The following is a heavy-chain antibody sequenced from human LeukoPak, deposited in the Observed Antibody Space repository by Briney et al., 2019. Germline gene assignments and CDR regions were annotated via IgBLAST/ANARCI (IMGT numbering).Heavy chain of an antibody. Sequence: PSETPSLTCTVPGGSISSYYWSWIRQPPGKGLEWIGYIFSTGSTNYSPSLKSRVTISVDPSKNQFSLKLSSVTAADTAVYYCSESRRSFDWFDPWGQGTLVTVSS. CDR2: IFSTGST. J-gene: IGHJ5*02. D-gene: IGHD3-9*01. V-gene: IGHV4-4*08. CDR3: SESRRSFDWFDP. CDR1: GGSISSYY.